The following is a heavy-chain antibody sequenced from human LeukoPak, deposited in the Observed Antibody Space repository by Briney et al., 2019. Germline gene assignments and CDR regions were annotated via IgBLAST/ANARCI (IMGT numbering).Heavy chain of an antibody. CDR2: IYYSGST. Sequence: SETLSLTCTVSGGSISSGDYYWRWIRQPPGKGLEWIGYIYYSGSTYYNPSLKSRVTISVDTSKNQFSLKLSSVTAADTAVYYCARDPFGNYGGYDYWGQGTLVTVSS. J-gene: IGHJ4*02. CDR3: ARDPFGNYGGYDY. V-gene: IGHV4-30-4*01. D-gene: IGHD1-7*01. CDR1: GGSISSGDYY.